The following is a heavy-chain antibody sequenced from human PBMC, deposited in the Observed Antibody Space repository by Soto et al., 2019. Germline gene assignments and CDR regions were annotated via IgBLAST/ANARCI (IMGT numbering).Heavy chain of an antibody. CDR3: ARIQGAQLWLLRHWYFDL. CDR1: GFSLSNARMG. D-gene: IGHD5-18*01. CDR2: IFSNDEK. V-gene: IGHV2-26*01. J-gene: IGHJ2*01. Sequence: QVTLKESGPVLVKPTETLTLTCTVSGFSLSNARMGVSWIRQPPGKALEWLAHIFSNDEKSYSTSLKSRLTISKDTSKSQVVLTMTNMDPVDTATYYCARIQGAQLWLLRHWYFDLWGRGTLVTVSS.